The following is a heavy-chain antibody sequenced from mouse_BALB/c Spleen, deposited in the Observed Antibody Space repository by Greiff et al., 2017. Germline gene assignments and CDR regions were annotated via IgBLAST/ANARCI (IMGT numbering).Heavy chain of an antibody. Sequence: VKLQESGAELVRPGVSVKISCKGSGYTFTDYAMHWVKQSHAKSLEWIGVISTYYGDASYNQKFKGKATMTVDKSSSTAYMELARLTSEDSAIYYCARGYDKTWFAYWGQGTLVTVSA. CDR2: ISTYYGDA. CDR3: ARGYDKTWFAY. V-gene: IGHV1S137*01. D-gene: IGHD2-14*01. CDR1: GYTFTDYA. J-gene: IGHJ3*01.